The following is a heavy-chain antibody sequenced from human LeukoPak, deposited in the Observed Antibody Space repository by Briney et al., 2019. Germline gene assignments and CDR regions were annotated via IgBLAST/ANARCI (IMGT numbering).Heavy chain of an antibody. CDR2: ISSSGSTI. J-gene: IGHJ3*02. V-gene: IGHV3-48*03. CDR3: ARDDYGGKLDI. CDR1: GFTFSSYE. D-gene: IGHD4-23*01. Sequence: GGSLRLSCAASGFTFSSYEMNWVRQAPGKGLEWVSYISSSGSTIYYADSVKGRFTISRDNSKSTLYLQMNSLRAEDTAVYYCARDDYGGKLDIWGQGTVVTVSS.